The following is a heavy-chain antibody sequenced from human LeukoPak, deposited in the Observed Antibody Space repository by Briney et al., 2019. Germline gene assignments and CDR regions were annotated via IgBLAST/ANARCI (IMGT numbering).Heavy chain of an antibody. V-gene: IGHV4-59*01. Sequence: SETLSLTCTVSGGSISSYYWSWIQQPPGKGLEWIAYIYNSGTAHYNPSLNSRVTISVDTSKNHCSLNLNSVTAADTAVYYCARRSGYDAFDVWGQGTMLTVSS. CDR2: IYNSGTA. CDR3: ARRSGYDAFDV. CDR1: GGSISSYY. D-gene: IGHD5-12*01. J-gene: IGHJ3*01.